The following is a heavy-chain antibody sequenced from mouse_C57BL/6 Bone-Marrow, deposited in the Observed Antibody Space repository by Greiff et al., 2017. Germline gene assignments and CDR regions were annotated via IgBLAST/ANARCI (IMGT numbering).Heavy chain of an antibody. CDR2: ISSGGDYI. Sequence: VMLVESGEGLVKPGGSLKLSCAASGFTFSSYAMSWVRPTPEKRLEWVAYISSGGDYIYYADTVKGRFTISRDNARNTLYRQMSSLKSEDTARYYCTRVNYGSLPWFAYWGQGTLVTVSA. D-gene: IGHD1-1*01. V-gene: IGHV5-9-1*02. CDR1: GFTFSSYA. CDR3: TRVNYGSLPWFAY. J-gene: IGHJ3*01.